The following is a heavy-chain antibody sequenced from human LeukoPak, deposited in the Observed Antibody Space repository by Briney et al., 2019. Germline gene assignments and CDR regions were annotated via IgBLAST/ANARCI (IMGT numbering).Heavy chain of an antibody. J-gene: IGHJ6*03. CDR2: INRDESRT. V-gene: IGHV3-74*01. Sequence: PGGSLRLSCAASGFTFSSHWMHWVRQAPGKGLVWVSRINRDESRTSYADSVKGRFTISRDNAKNTLYLQVNSLRAEGTAVYYCAREASIYYNMDVWGKGTTVTVSS. CDR3: AREASIYYNMDV. CDR1: GFTFSSHW. D-gene: IGHD2/OR15-2a*01.